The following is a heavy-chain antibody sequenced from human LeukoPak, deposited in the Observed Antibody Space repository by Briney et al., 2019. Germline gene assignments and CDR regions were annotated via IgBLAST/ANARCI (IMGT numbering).Heavy chain of an antibody. V-gene: IGHV1-69*05. CDR1: GYTFTSYG. CDR2: IIPIFGTA. Sequence: ASVKVSCKASGYTFTSYGISWVRQAPGQGLEWMGGIIPIFGTANYAQKFQGRVTITTDESTSTAYMELSSLRSEDTAVYYCARGQTIAVADYWGQGTLVTVSS. J-gene: IGHJ4*02. D-gene: IGHD6-19*01. CDR3: ARGQTIAVADY.